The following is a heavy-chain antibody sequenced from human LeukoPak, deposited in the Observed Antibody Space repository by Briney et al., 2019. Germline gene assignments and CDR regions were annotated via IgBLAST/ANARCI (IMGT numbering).Heavy chain of an antibody. D-gene: IGHD6-6*01. CDR3: ARDLSIADDY. V-gene: IGHV3-33*01. Sequence: GGSLRLSCAASGFTFSSYGMNSVRQAPAKGLEWVAIILYDGSNKYYADSVKGRFTISRDNSKNTLYLQMNSLRAEDTAVYYCARDLSIADDYWGQGTLVTVSS. CDR2: ILYDGSNK. CDR1: GFTFSSYG. J-gene: IGHJ4*02.